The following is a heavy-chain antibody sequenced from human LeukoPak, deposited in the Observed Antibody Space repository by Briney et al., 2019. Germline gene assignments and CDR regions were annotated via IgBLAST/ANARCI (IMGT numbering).Heavy chain of an antibody. V-gene: IGHV3-23*01. J-gene: IGHJ3*02. CDR1: GFTLSSYA. CDR3: AKYYDSSGYYIRLTPFDI. CDR2: ISGGGGST. D-gene: IGHD3-22*01. Sequence: GGSLRLSCAASGFTLSSYAMRWVRQARGKGLEGVSAISGGGGSTYYADSGKGRFTISRDNSKNTLYLQMNSLRAEDTAVYYCAKYYDSSGYYIRLTPFDIWGQGTMVTVSS.